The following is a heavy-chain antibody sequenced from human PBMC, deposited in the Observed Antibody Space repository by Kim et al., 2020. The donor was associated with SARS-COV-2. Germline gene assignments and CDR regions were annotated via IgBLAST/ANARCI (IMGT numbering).Heavy chain of an antibody. V-gene: IGHV1-2*02. D-gene: IGHD1-26*01. Sequence: NYAQKFQGRVTMTRDTSISTAYMELSRLRSDDTAVYYCAGGVGATIHFDYWGQGTLVTVSS. J-gene: IGHJ4*02. CDR3: AGGVGATIHFDY.